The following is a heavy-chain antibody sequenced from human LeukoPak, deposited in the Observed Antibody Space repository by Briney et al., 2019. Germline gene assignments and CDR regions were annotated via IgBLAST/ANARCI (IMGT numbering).Heavy chain of an antibody. Sequence: GGSLRLSCAASGFTFSSYGMHWVRQAPGKGLEWVAVIWYDGSNKYYADSVKGRFTTSRDNSKNTLYLQMNSLRAEDTAVYYCARDDGFWSGYYWGQGTLVTVSS. D-gene: IGHD3-3*01. CDR1: GFTFSSYG. V-gene: IGHV3-33*01. CDR3: ARDDGFWSGYY. J-gene: IGHJ4*02. CDR2: IWYDGSNK.